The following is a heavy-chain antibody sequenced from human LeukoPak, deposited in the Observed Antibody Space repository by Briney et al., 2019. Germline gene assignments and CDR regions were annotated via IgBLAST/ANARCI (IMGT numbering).Heavy chain of an antibody. Sequence: GGSLRLSCAASGFTFSDYYMSWIRQAPGKGLEWVSYISSSGSTIYYADSVKGRFTISRDNAKNSLYPQMNSLRAEDTAVYYCARDLFSSSWYSDYWGQGTLVTVSS. J-gene: IGHJ4*02. CDR1: GFTFSDYY. V-gene: IGHV3-11*01. D-gene: IGHD6-13*01. CDR3: ARDLFSSSWYSDY. CDR2: ISSSGSTI.